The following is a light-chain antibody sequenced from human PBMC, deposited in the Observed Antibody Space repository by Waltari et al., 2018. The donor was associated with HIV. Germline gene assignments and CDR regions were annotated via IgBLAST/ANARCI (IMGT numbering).Light chain of an antibody. Sequence: QSVLTQPPSASGTPGQRVTISCSGSSSNIGSNTVNWYQQLPVTAPKLLIYSQTQRPPRDTNHCSGAKLGTSASLAISGLQSDEEADYYCAAWDDSLNGFYVFGTGTKVTVL. J-gene: IGLJ1*01. CDR2: SQT. V-gene: IGLV1-44*01. CDR3: AAWDDSLNGFYV. CDR1: SSNIGSNT.